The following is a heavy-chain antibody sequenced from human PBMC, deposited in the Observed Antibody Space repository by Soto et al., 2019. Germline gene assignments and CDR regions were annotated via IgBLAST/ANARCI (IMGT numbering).Heavy chain of an antibody. CDR1: GFTVSSNY. J-gene: IGHJ3*02. V-gene: IGHV3-53*01. Sequence: PGGSLRLSCAASGFTVSSNYMSWVRQAPGKGLEWVSVIYSGGSTYYADSVKGRFTISRDNSKNTLYLQMNSLRAEDTAVYYCARGYSGSDIMGAFDIWGQGTMVTVSS. CDR3: ARGYSGSDIMGAFDI. D-gene: IGHD5-12*01. CDR2: IYSGGST.